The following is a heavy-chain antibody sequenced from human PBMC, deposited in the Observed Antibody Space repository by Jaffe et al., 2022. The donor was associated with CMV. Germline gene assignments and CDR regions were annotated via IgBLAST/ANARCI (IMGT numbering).Heavy chain of an antibody. Sequence: QVQLVQSGAEVKKPGASVKVSCKASGYTFSAYYMYWVRQAPGQGLEWMGWINPNSGGTNYAQKFQGRVTMTRDTSISTGYMELSRLRSDDTAVYYCARDRWATAGTRGLNWFDPWGQGTLVTVSS. V-gene: IGHV1-2*02. D-gene: IGHD6-13*01. CDR3: ARDRWATAGTRGLNWFDP. CDR1: GYTFSAYY. CDR2: INPNSGGT. J-gene: IGHJ5*02.